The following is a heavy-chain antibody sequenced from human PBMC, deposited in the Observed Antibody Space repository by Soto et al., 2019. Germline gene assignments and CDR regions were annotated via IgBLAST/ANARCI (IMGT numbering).Heavy chain of an antibody. V-gene: IGHV1-69*13. CDR1: GCAFSMYA. Sequence: GCSVKLSCKAAGCAFSMYASSGGGQSGLRGRDGMGGIIPIFGTANYAQKFEGRVTITADESTSTAYMELSSLRSEDTAVYYCARPRPDIAAPTDYYYYGMDVWGQGTTVTVSS. D-gene: IGHD6-6*01. CDR2: IIPIFGTA. J-gene: IGHJ6*02. CDR3: ARPRPDIAAPTDYYYYGMDV.